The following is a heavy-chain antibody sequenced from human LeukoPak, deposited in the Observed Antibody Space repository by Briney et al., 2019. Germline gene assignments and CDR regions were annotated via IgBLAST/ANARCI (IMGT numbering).Heavy chain of an antibody. V-gene: IGHV3-21*01. CDR3: ARDLHYDFWSGYPNDAFDI. CDR1: GFTFSTYT. J-gene: IGHJ3*02. Sequence: GGSLRLSCAASGFTFSTYTMNWVRQAPGKGLEWVSSISTSSTYIYYADSVKGRFTISRDNAKNSLYLQMNSLRAEDTAVYYCARDLHYDFWSGYPNDAFDIWGQGTMVTVSS. CDR2: ISTSSTYI. D-gene: IGHD3-3*01.